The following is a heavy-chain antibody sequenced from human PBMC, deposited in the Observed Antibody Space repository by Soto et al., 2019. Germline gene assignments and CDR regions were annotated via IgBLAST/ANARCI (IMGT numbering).Heavy chain of an antibody. Sequence: PSETLSLTCAVYGGSFSGYYWSWIRQPPGKGLEWIGEINHSGSTNYNPSLKSRVTISVDTSKNQFSLKLSSVTAADTAVYYCARLGSSSWYGTFDYWGQGTLVTVSS. CDR2: INHSGST. CDR1: GGSFSGYY. J-gene: IGHJ4*02. V-gene: IGHV4-34*01. CDR3: ARLGSSSWYGTFDY. D-gene: IGHD6-13*01.